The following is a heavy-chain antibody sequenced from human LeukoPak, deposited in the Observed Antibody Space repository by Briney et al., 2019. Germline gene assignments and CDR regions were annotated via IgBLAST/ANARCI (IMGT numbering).Heavy chain of an antibody. CDR1: GGSISSSSYY. D-gene: IGHD4-11*01. Sequence: ETLSLTCTVSGGSISSSSYYWGWVRQAPGKGLEWVSSISSSSSYIYYADSVKGRFTISRDNAKNSLYLQMNSLRAEDTAVYYCASLTTGDAFDIWGQGTMVTVSS. CDR2: ISSSSSYI. V-gene: IGHV3-21*01. CDR3: ASLTTGDAFDI. J-gene: IGHJ3*02.